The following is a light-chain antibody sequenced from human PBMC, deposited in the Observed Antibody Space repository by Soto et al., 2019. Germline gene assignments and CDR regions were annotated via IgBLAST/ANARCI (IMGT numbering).Light chain of an antibody. J-gene: IGKJ3*01. V-gene: IGKV1-33*01. CDR1: QDISNY. CDR3: QQYDNLPTNHLFT. Sequence: DIQMTQSPSSLSASVGDRVTITCQASQDISNYLNWYQQKPGKAPKLLIYDASNLETGVPSRFSGSGSGTDFTFTISSLQPEDIATYYCQQYDNLPTNHLFTFGPGTKVDIK. CDR2: DAS.